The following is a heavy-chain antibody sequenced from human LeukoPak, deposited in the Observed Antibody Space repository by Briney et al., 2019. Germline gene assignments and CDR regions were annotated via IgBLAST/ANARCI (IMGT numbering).Heavy chain of an antibody. J-gene: IGHJ4*02. D-gene: IGHD3-22*01. CDR3: ARVGITMIVVVIPPDY. V-gene: IGHV1-18*01. CDR1: GYTFTSYG. CDR2: ISAYNGNT. Sequence: EASVKVSCKASGYTFTSYGISWVRQAPGQGLEWMGWISAYNGNTNYAQKLQGRVTMTTDTSTSTAYMELRSLRSDDTAVYYCARVGITMIVVVIPPDYWGQGTLVTVSS.